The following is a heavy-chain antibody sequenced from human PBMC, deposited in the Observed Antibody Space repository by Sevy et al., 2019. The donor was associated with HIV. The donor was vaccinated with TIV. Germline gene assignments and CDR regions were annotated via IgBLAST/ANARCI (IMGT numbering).Heavy chain of an antibody. CDR3: ARSDYGDYVGWFDP. D-gene: IGHD4-17*01. CDR2: ISGTGSTI. V-gene: IGHV3-48*02. Sequence: GGSLRLSCAASGFTFSSSIINWVRQAPGKGLEWVSSISGTGSTIYYVDSVKVRFTISRDNAKNSLYLQMHSLRDEDTAVYYCARSDYGDYVGWFDPWGQGTLVTVSS. J-gene: IGHJ5*02. CDR1: GFTFSSSI.